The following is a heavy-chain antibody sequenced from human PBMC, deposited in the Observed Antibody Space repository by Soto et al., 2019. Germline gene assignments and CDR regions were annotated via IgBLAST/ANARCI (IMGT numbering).Heavy chain of an antibody. Sequence: ASVKVSCKASGSTFTGYYIHWVRQAPGQGLEWMGWINPNNGDTNFAQKFQGRVTLTRDTSTSTAYMELSSLTFDDTAVYYCARHSGYDYVFDYWGQGTLVTVSS. CDR2: INPNNGDT. J-gene: IGHJ4*02. CDR3: ARHSGYDYVFDY. V-gene: IGHV1-2*02. D-gene: IGHD5-12*01. CDR1: GSTFTGYY.